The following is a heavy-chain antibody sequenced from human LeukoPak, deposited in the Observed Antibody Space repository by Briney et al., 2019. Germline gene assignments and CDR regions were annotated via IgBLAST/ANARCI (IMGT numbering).Heavy chain of an antibody. D-gene: IGHD3-16*01. CDR1: GYTFTGYY. CDR3: AREGVRGGHFDY. CDR2: INPNSGGT. V-gene: IGHV1-2*02. Sequence: ASVKVSCKASGYTFTGYYMHWVRQAPGQGLEWMGWINPNSGGTNYALKFQGRVTMTRDTSISTAYMELSRLRSDDTAVYYCAREGVRGGHFDYWGQGTLVTVSS. J-gene: IGHJ4*02.